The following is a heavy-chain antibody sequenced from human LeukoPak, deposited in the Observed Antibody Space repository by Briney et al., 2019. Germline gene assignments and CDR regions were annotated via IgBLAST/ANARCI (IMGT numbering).Heavy chain of an antibody. V-gene: IGHV3-33*08. Sequence: PGGSLRLSCAASGFTFSDHYMDWVRQAPGKGLEWVAIIWYDGSEKNSADSVKGRFTTSRDNSKNTLYLQMNSLRAEDTAVYYCARGTGNYFYIMDVWGQGTTVTVSS. CDR1: GFTFSDHY. D-gene: IGHD1-14*01. CDR3: ARGTGNYFYIMDV. J-gene: IGHJ6*02. CDR2: IWYDGSEK.